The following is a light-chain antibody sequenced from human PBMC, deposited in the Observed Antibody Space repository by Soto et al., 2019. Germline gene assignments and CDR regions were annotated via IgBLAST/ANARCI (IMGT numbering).Light chain of an antibody. CDR1: QSISGY. J-gene: IGKJ1*01. CDR2: DAS. CDR3: QQTNTSPLT. Sequence: DIQMTQSPPSLSASVGDRVTITCRSSQSISGYLNWYQQKPGKAPKLLIHDASTLQSGAPSRFSGSGSETDFTLTISSLQPEDFATYYCQQTNTSPLTFGHGTKVDLK. V-gene: IGKV1-39*01.